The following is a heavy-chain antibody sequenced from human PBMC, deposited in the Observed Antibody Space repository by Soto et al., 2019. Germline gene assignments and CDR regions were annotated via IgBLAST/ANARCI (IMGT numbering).Heavy chain of an antibody. D-gene: IGHD3-9*01. J-gene: IGHJ4*01. CDR3: ARGLDQRLTIFRY. CDR2: ISSSSTYI. V-gene: IGHV3-21*01. Sequence: GGSLRLSCTASVFNLGSYTMNWVRQAPGKGLEWVSSISSSSTYIYYADSVKGRFTISRDNAKNSLYLQMNSLRAEDTAVYYCARGLDQRLTIFRYWGHGTLVTVSS. CDR1: VFNLGSYT.